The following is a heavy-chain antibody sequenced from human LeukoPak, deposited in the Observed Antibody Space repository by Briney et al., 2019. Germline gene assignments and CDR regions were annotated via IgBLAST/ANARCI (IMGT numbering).Heavy chain of an antibody. CDR1: GGTFSSYA. CDR3: AREVEMATSDAFDI. D-gene: IGHD5-24*01. V-gene: IGHV1-69*05. Sequence: ASVTVSCKASGGTFSSYAISWVRQAPGQGLEWMGGIIPIFGTANYAQKFQGRVTITTDESTSTAYMELSSLRSEDTAVYYCAREVEMATSDAFDIWGQGTMVTVSS. CDR2: IIPIFGTA. J-gene: IGHJ3*02.